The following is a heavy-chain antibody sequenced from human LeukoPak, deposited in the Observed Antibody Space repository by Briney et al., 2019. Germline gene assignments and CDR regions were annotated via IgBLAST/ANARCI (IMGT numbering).Heavy chain of an antibody. CDR2: IYYSGST. CDR3: ARGRRSSSPQFNRFDP. V-gene: IGHV4-59*01. Sequence: SESLSLTCTVSGGSISSYYWSWIRQPPGKGLEWIGYIYYSGSTNYNPSLKSRVTISVDTSKNQFSLKLSSVTAADTAVYYCARGRRSSSPQFNRFDPWGQGTLVTVSS. J-gene: IGHJ5*02. D-gene: IGHD2-2*01. CDR1: GGSISSYY.